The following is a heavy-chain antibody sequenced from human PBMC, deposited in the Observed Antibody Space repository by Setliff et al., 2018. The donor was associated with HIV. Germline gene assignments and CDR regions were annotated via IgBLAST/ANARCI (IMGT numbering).Heavy chain of an antibody. CDR1: GYIFSNFA. D-gene: IGHD3-16*02. Sequence: ASVKVSCKASGYIFSNFAMHWVRQVPGPRLEWMGWINAGDGNTKYSQNIQGRVTITRDTSATTVYMELSRLRSEDTAVYYCARDGAYVWGTYCYQGFDHWGQGTLVTVSS. CDR3: ARDGAYVWGTYCYQGFDH. CDR2: INAGDGNT. J-gene: IGHJ4*02. V-gene: IGHV1-3*01.